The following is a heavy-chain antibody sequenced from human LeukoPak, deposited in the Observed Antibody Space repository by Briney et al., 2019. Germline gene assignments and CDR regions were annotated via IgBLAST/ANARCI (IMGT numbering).Heavy chain of an antibody. CDR2: INPSGGST. V-gene: IGHV1-46*01. D-gene: IGHD5-18*01. Sequence: ASVKVSCKASGYTFTSYYMHWVRQAPGQGLEWMGIINPSGGSTSYAQKFQGRVTMTRDTSTSTVYMELSSLRSEDTAVYYCARDQVGGDTAMVDIFDYWVQGTLVTVSS. J-gene: IGHJ4*02. CDR1: GYTFTSYY. CDR3: ARDQVGGDTAMVDIFDY.